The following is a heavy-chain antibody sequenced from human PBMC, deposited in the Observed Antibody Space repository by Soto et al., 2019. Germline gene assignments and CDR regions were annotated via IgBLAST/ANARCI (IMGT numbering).Heavy chain of an antibody. J-gene: IGHJ5*02. V-gene: IGHV4-59*01. CDR3: ARYCSGGSCSLDP. Sequence: QVQLQESGPGLVKPSETLSLTCTVSGGSISSYYWSWIRQPPGKGLEWIGYMYHSGSTNYNPSLRRRITMSVDTSKNKFSLKLSSMTAADTAAYYWARYCSGGSCSLDPWGQGTLVTVSS. CDR2: MYHSGST. CDR1: GGSISSYY. D-gene: IGHD2-15*01.